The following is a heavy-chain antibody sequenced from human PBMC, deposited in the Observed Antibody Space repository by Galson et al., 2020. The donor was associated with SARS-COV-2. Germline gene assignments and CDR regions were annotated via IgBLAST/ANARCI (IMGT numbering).Heavy chain of an antibody. J-gene: IGHJ4*02. V-gene: IGHV1-69*04. CDR2: IIPILGIA. CDR1: GGTFSSYA. CDR3: ARDILSVDTAMVTLDY. Sequence: SVKVSCKASGGTFSSYAISWVRQAPGQGLEWMGRIIPILGIANYAQKFQGRVTITADKSTSTAYMELSSLRSEDTAVYYCARDILSVDTAMVTLDYWGQGNLVTVSS. D-gene: IGHD5-18*01.